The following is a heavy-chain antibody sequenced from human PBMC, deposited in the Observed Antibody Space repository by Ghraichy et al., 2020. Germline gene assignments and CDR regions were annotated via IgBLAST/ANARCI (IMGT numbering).Heavy chain of an antibody. J-gene: IGHJ4*02. CDR1: GGSISGGGYS. V-gene: IGHV4-30-2*01. Sequence: SETLSLTCAVSGGSISGGGYSWSWIRQPPGKGLEWIGYIYHSGSTYYNPSLKSRVTISVDRSKNQFSLKLSSVTAADTAVYYCARGDPMVRGTSWDYWGQGTLVTVSS. CDR2: IYHSGST. D-gene: IGHD3-10*01. CDR3: ARGDPMVRGTSWDY.